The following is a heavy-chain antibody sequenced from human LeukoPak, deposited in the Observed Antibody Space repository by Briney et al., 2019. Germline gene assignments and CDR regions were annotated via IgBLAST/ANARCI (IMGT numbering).Heavy chain of an antibody. D-gene: IGHD1-26*01. Sequence: SETLSLTCAVYGGSFSGYYWSWIRQPPGKGLEWIEEINHSGSTNYNPSLKSRVTISVDTSRNQFSLKLSSVTAADTAVYYCARDRVGATAGFDYWGQGTLVTVSS. J-gene: IGHJ4*02. CDR3: ARDRVGATAGFDY. CDR1: GGSFSGYY. V-gene: IGHV4-34*01. CDR2: INHSGST.